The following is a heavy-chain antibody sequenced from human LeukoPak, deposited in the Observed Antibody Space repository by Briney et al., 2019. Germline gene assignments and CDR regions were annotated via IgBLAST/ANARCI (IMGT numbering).Heavy chain of an antibody. CDR2: VNSNDEK. V-gene: IGHV2-5*01. CDR3: AHRPSGMATVSFES. CDR1: GFSLSTTGVA. Sequence: SGPTLVNPTQTLTLTCTFSGFSLSTTGVAVGWIRQPPGKALEWLALVNSNDEKLYSPSLKSRLTISRDTPKNQVVLTMANMDPTDTATYYCAHRPSGMATVSFESWGQGSLVTVSS. D-gene: IGHD5-24*01. J-gene: IGHJ4*02.